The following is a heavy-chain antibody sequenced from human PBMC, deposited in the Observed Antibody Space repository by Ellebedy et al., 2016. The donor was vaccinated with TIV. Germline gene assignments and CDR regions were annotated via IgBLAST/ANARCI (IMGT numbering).Heavy chain of an antibody. CDR3: ARNLDKSSGWTGGAAY. J-gene: IGHJ4*02. CDR2: ISYDGNSK. CDR1: GFTFNSYA. V-gene: IGHV3-30-3*01. D-gene: IGHD6-19*01. Sequence: GESLKISCAASGFTFNSYAMHWVRQAPGKGLEWVAVISYDGNSKYYADSVKGRFTISRDNSMTTLYLEMNSLRAEDTAEYYCARNLDKSSGWTGGAAYWGQGTLVTVSS.